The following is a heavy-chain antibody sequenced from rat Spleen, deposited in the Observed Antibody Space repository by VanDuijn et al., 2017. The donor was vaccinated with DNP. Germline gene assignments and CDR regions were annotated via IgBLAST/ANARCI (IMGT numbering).Heavy chain of an antibody. CDR2: ISYSGST. J-gene: IGHJ1*01. CDR3: ATGYSTHYYWYFDL. D-gene: IGHD3-1*01. V-gene: IGHV3-1*01. Sequence: EVQLLDSGPGLVKPSQSLSLTCSVTGYSITSNYWAWIRKFPGNKMEWMGYISYSGSTGYNPSLKSRISITRDTSKNQFFLQLNSVTTEDTATYYCATGYSTHYYWYFDLWGPGTMVTVSS. CDR1: GYSITSNY.